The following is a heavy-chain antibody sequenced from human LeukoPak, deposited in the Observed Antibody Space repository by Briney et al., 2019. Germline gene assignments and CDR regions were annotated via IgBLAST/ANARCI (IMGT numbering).Heavy chain of an antibody. D-gene: IGHD2-15*01. CDR3: ARGDGYCSGAACYSLH. CDR2: IYAGGGT. J-gene: IGHJ4*02. CDR1: GFNVSSKY. Sequence: GGSLRLSCAASGFNVSSKYMSWVRQAPGKGLEWVSAIYAGGGTYYADSVKGRFTISRDNSKNTLYLQMKSLRAEDTAVYYCARGDGYCSGAACYSLHWGQGTLVTVSS. V-gene: IGHV3-53*01.